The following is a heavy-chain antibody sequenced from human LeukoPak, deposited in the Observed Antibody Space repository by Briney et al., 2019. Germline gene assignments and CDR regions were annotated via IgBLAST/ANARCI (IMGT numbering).Heavy chain of an antibody. CDR3: AREGPYDYVWGSYRYILD. Sequence: PSETLSLTCTVSGGSISSGDYYWSWIRQPPGKGLEWIGYIYYSGSTYYNPSLKSRVTISVDTSKNQFSLKLSSVTAADTAVYYCAREGPYDYVWGSYRYILDWGQGTLVTVSS. CDR2: IYYSGST. D-gene: IGHD3-16*02. CDR1: GGSISSGDYY. J-gene: IGHJ4*02. V-gene: IGHV4-30-4*01.